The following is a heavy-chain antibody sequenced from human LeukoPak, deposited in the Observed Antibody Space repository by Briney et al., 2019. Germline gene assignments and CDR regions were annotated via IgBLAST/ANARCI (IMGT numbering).Heavy chain of an antibody. Sequence: GGSLRLSCAASGFTFNTYTMNWVRQAPGKGLEWVSAISGSGGSTYYADSVKGRFTISRDNSKNTLYLQMNSLRAEDTAVYYCAKEGGLGDYGDYNDDYWGQGTLVTVSS. J-gene: IGHJ4*02. V-gene: IGHV3-23*01. D-gene: IGHD4-17*01. CDR1: GFTFNTYT. CDR3: AKEGGLGDYGDYNDDY. CDR2: ISGSGGST.